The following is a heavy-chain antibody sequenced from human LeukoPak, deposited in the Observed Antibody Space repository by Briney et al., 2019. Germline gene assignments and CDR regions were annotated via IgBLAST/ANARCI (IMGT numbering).Heavy chain of an antibody. V-gene: IGHV3-21*01. Sequence: GGSRRLSCAVSGFTFSSYSMNWVRQAPGKGLEWVSSISSSSSYIYYADSVKGRFTISRDNAKNSLYLQMNSLRAEDTAVYYCARAPAAAEFDYWGQGTLVTVSS. J-gene: IGHJ4*02. CDR3: ARAPAAAEFDY. CDR1: GFTFSSYS. CDR2: ISSSSSYI. D-gene: IGHD6-13*01.